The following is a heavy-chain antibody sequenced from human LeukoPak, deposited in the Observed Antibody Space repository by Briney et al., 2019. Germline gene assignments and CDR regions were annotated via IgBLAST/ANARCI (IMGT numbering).Heavy chain of an antibody. J-gene: IGHJ4*02. CDR1: GFTFSSYW. CDR2: TNSDGSST. V-gene: IGHV3-74*01. D-gene: IGHD3-22*01. CDR3: ARGIHYYDSSGYYYGIYY. Sequence: GGSLRLSCAASGFTFSSYWMHWVRQAPGKGLVWVSRTNSDGSSTSYADSVKGRFTISRDNAKNTLYLQMNSLRAEDTAVYYCARGIHYYDSSGYYYGIYYWGQGTLVTVSS.